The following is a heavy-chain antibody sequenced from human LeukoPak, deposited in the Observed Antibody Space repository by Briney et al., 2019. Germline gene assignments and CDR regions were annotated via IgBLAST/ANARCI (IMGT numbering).Heavy chain of an antibody. V-gene: IGHV3-23*01. Sequence: QSGGSLRLSCAASGFSFSNYAMSWVRQAPGKGLEWVSGISGRGGNTYYADSVKGRFTISRDNSKNTLYLQMNSLRAEDTAVYYCAKQDEYCSGGSCYYYYYGLDVWGQGTTVTVSS. CDR2: ISGRGGNT. CDR3: AKQDEYCSGGSCYYYYYGLDV. D-gene: IGHD2-15*01. J-gene: IGHJ6*02. CDR1: GFSFSNYA.